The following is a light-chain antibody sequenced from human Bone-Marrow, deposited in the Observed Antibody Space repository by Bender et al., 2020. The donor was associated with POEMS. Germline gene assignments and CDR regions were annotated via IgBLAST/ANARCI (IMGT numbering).Light chain of an antibody. Sequence: LIQPPSVSVAPGQTARITCGGNNIVTKSVHWYQRKPGQAPVLVVYDDSARPSGIPERISGSNSGNVETRTMSRVEVGDEGDYLCEGWESRSELVGLGGGTKLTVL. CDR3: EGWESRSELVG. J-gene: IGLJ2*01. V-gene: IGLV3-21*02. CDR2: DDS. CDR1: NIVTKS.